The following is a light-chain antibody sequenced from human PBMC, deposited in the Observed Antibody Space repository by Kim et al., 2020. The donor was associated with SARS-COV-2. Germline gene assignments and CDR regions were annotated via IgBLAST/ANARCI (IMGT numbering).Light chain of an antibody. Sequence: QSALTQPASVSGSPGQPITISCTGTSSDVGGYNYVSWYQQHQGKAPKLMIYDVSKRPSGVSNRFSGSKSGNTASLTISGLQAEDEADYYCSSYTSSSRVFGGGTQLTVL. CDR2: DVS. J-gene: IGLJ3*02. CDR1: SSDVGGYNY. V-gene: IGLV2-14*01. CDR3: SSYTSSSRV.